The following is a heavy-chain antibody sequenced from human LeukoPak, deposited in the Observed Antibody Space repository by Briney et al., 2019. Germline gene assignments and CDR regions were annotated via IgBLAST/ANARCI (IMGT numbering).Heavy chain of an antibody. CDR2: FFYSGIA. D-gene: IGHD3-22*01. V-gene: IGHV4-59*08. CDR3: ARQRGSGYYYFDY. CDR1: GGSISNYY. Sequence: SETLSLTCTVSGGSISNYYWSWIRQPPGKGLEWIGYFFYSGIANYNPSLKSRVTISIDTSKSQFSLRLSSVTAADTAVYYCARQRGSGYYYFDYWAQGTLVTVSS. J-gene: IGHJ4*02.